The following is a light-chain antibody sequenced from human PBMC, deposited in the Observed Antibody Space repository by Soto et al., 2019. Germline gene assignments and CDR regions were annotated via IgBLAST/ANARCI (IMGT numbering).Light chain of an antibody. Sequence: QSVLTQPPSASGTPGQRGTISCSGSSSNIGSNTVNWYQQLPGTAPKLLIYSNNQRPSGVPDRFSGSKSGTSASLAISGLQSEDEVDYYCAAWDDSLNGFWVFGGGTKLTVL. CDR1: SSNIGSNT. CDR3: AAWDDSLNGFWV. V-gene: IGLV1-44*01. J-gene: IGLJ3*02. CDR2: SNN.